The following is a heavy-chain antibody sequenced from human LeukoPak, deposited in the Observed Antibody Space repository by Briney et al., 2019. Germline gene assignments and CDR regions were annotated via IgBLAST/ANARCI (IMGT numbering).Heavy chain of an antibody. CDR1: GGSLSSYY. CDR2: IYYSGST. J-gene: IGHJ5*02. CDR3: ARGGYYGSGNDFRFDP. V-gene: IGHV4-59*01. Sequence: SETLSLTYTVSGGSLSSYYWSWIRQPPGKGLEWIGYIYYSGSTNYKPSLKSRVTISVDTTKNQFSLKLSSVTAADTAVYYCARGGYYGSGNDFRFDPWGQGTLVTVSS. D-gene: IGHD3-10*01.